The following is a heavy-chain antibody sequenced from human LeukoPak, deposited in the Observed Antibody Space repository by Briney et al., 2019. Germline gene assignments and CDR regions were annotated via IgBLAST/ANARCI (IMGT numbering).Heavy chain of an antibody. Sequence: GGSLRLSCAASGFTFSSYWMSWVRQAPGKGLEWVANIKQDGSEKYYVDSVKGRFTISRDNAKNSLYLQMNSLRAEDTAVYYCARPAGEGGSFYFDYWGQGTLVTVSS. CDR3: ARPAGEGGSFYFDY. CDR1: GFTFSSYW. J-gene: IGHJ4*02. V-gene: IGHV3-7*01. D-gene: IGHD3-10*01. CDR2: IKQDGSEK.